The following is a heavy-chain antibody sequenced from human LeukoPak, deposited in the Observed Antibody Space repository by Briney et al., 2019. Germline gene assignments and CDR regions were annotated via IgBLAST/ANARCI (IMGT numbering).Heavy chain of an antibody. V-gene: IGHV6-1*01. CDR1: GDSVSSNSAA. J-gene: IGHJ3*02. CDR2: TYYRSKWYN. CDR3: AGEYSGYNDAFDI. Sequence: SQTLSLTCAISGDSVSSNSAAWNWIRQFPSRGLEWLGRTYYRSKWYNDYAVSVKSRITINPDTSKNQFSLQLNSVTPEDTAVYYCAGEYSGYNDAFDIWGQGTMVTVSS. D-gene: IGHD5-12*01.